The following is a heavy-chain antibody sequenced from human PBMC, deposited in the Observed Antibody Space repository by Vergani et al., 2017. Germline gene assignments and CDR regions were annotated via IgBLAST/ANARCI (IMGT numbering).Heavy chain of an antibody. D-gene: IGHD5-24*01. CDR1: GFTFSSYS. CDR2: ISSSSTSI. Sequence: EVQLVESGGGLVQPGGSLRLSCAASGFTFSSYSMIWVRQAPGKGLEWVSYISSSSTSIYYADSLRGRFTTSRDNAKNSLFLQMNSLRAEDTAVYFCAKRAGYNYLDYWGLGTLVTVSS. CDR3: AKRAGYNYLDY. V-gene: IGHV3-48*01. J-gene: IGHJ4*02.